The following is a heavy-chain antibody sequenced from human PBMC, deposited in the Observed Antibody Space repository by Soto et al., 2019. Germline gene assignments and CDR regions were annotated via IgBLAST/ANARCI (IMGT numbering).Heavy chain of an antibody. D-gene: IGHD5-18*01. Sequence: QAHLVESGGGVVQPGRSLRLSCAAAGFTFTSYGMHWVRQAPGTRLEWVAVISYDGGLKHYADSLKGRFTISRENSKNMVLLQMNSLRAEDTAVYYCVSDRGYGHASVPYSWGQGTLVSVSS. CDR3: VSDRGYGHASVPYS. CDR1: GFTFTSYG. V-gene: IGHV3-30*03. J-gene: IGHJ4*02. CDR2: ISYDGGLK.